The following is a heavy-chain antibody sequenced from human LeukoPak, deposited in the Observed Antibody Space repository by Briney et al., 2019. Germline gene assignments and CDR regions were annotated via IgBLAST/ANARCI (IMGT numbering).Heavy chain of an antibody. CDR1: GFTFSSYA. CDR2: ISGSGSVT. CDR3: AEGDDYGDYYVSS. J-gene: IGHJ5*02. Sequence: PGGSLRLPCAASGFTFSSYAMSWVRQAPGKGLEWVSSISGSGSVTYYADSVKGRFTISRDKSKNTLYLQMNSLRAEDAAVYYCAEGDDYGDYYVSSWGQGTLVTVSS. D-gene: IGHD4-17*01. V-gene: IGHV3-23*01.